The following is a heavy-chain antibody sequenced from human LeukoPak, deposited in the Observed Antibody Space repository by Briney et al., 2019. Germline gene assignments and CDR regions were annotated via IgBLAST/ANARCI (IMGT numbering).Heavy chain of an antibody. CDR1: GFTFSSYW. CDR2: IKQDGSEK. Sequence: GGSLRLSCAASGFTFSSYWMSWVRQAPGKGLEWVANIKQDGSEKYYVDSVEGRFTISRDNAKNSLYLQMNSLRAEDTAVYYCARRQVEVVVITTDYFDYWGQGTLVTVSS. CDR3: ARRQVEVVVITTDYFDY. D-gene: IGHD3-22*01. J-gene: IGHJ4*02. V-gene: IGHV3-7*01.